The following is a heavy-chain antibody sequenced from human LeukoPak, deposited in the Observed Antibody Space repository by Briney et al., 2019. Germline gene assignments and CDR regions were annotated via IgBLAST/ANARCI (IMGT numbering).Heavy chain of an antibody. D-gene: IGHD3-9*01. CDR3: AKGVISDYDILTGYPRYFDL. V-gene: IGHV3-30*04. CDR2: ISYDGSNK. Sequence: PGGSLRLSCAASGFTFSNYAMHWIRQAPGKGLEWVAVISYDGSNKYYTDSVKGRFTISRDNSKNTLYLQMNSLRAEDTAVYYCAKGVISDYDILTGYPRYFDLWGRGTLVTVSS. J-gene: IGHJ2*01. CDR1: GFTFSNYA.